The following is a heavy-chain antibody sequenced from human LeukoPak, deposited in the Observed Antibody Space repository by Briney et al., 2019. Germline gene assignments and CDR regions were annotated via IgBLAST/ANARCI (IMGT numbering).Heavy chain of an antibody. Sequence: GGSLRLSCAASGFSFSSYGIHWVRLAPDKGLEWVAMIWYDGSKKYYSDSVKGRFTISRDNSRNTVFLQMNSLRAEDTAVYYCARDGGPGIDAFDIWGQGTMVTVSS. J-gene: IGHJ3*02. D-gene: IGHD3-10*01. V-gene: IGHV3-30*02. CDR3: ARDGGPGIDAFDI. CDR2: IWYDGSKK. CDR1: GFSFSSYG.